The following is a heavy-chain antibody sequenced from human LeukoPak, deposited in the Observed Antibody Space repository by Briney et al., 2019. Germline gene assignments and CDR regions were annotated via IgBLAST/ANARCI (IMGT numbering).Heavy chain of an antibody. V-gene: IGHV3-66*01. CDR2: IYSGGST. J-gene: IGHJ6*03. Sequence: GGSLRLSCAASGFTVSSNYMSWVPQAPGKGREGVAVIYSGGSTYYADSVKGRFTISRDNSKNTLYLQMNSLRAGDTAVYYCARFAAGGSYYYYMDVWGKGTTVTVSS. CDR1: GFTVSSNY. CDR3: ARFAAGGSYYYYMDV. D-gene: IGHD6-25*01.